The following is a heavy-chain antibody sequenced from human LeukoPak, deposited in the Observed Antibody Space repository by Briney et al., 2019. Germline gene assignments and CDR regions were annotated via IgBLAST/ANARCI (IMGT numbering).Heavy chain of an antibody. Sequence: SETLSLTCTVSGGSISSYYWNWIRQPPGEGLEWIGYIYYSGSTNYNPSLKSRVTISVETSKNQFSLELTSVTAADTAVYYCARDLSQVGVVTLGASDIWGQGTMVTVSS. CDR1: GGSISSYY. J-gene: IGHJ3*02. D-gene: IGHD3-3*01. V-gene: IGHV4-59*01. CDR3: ARDLSQVGVVTLGASDI. CDR2: IYYSGST.